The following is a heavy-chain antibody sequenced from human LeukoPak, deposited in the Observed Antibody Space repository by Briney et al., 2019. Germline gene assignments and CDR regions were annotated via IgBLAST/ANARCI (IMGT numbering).Heavy chain of an antibody. D-gene: IGHD5-18*01. CDR3: GKTTVGYSSGQKPAWPVDY. CDR1: GFTFGSHA. CDR2: IFGSGGSP. V-gene: IGHV3-23*01. Sequence: RGSLRLSCEASGFTFGSHAMSWVRQAPGKGLEWVAGIFGSGGSPHYADPVKGRFTISRDNSRNTVYLQINSLRAEDTAVYYCGKTTVGYSSGQKPAWPVDYWGQGTLVTVSS. J-gene: IGHJ4*02.